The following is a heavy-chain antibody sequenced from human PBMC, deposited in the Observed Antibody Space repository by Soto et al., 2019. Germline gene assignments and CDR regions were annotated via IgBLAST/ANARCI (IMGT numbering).Heavy chain of an antibody. CDR3: ARSSTSANYFDY. CDR2: IYHSGST. CDR1: GGSISSCGYS. D-gene: IGHD2-2*01. Sequence: PSETLSLTCAVSGGSISSCGYSWSWIRQPPGKGLEWIGYIYHSGSTYYNPSLKSRVTISVDRSKNQFSLKLSSVTAADTAVYYCARSSTSANYFDYWGQGTLVTVS. J-gene: IGHJ4*02. V-gene: IGHV4-30-2*01.